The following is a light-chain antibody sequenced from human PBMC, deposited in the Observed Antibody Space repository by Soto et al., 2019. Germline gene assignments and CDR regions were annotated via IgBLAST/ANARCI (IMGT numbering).Light chain of an antibody. CDR3: QQYDTSPRT. V-gene: IGKV3-20*01. Sequence: EVMLTQSPGTLSLSPGERATLSCRASQSVSSNYLAWYQQKSGQAPRLLIYGASNRATGIPDRFSGSGSGTNSTLTIRRLEPEDFAVYYCQQYDTSPRTFGQGTKVEFK. CDR1: QSVSSNY. CDR2: GAS. J-gene: IGKJ1*01.